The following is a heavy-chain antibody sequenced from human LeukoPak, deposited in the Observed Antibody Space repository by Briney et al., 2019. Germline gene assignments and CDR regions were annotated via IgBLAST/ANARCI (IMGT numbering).Heavy chain of an antibody. Sequence: SETLSLTCTVSGGSIGTYYWSWIRQSPGKGLEWIGYIYVTGTRYNPYLQSRVTISVDRSRNQFFLKLSSVTAADTAVYYCARHNYCSSGSCYSIDYWGQGTLVTVSS. CDR1: GGSIGTYY. J-gene: IGHJ4*02. D-gene: IGHD2-15*01. V-gene: IGHV4-59*08. CDR2: IYVTGT. CDR3: ARHNYCSSGSCYSIDY.